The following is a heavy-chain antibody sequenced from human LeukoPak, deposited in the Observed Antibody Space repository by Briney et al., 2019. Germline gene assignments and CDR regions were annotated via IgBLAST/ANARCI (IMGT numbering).Heavy chain of an antibody. CDR3: AKASAMEYFQH. J-gene: IGHJ1*01. D-gene: IGHD2-2*01. CDR1: GFTFSSHA. Sequence: GGSLRLSCAASGFTFSSHAMSWVRQAPGKGLEWVSAISGSGGSTYYADSVKGRFTISRDNSKNTLYLQMNSLRAEDTAVYYCAKASAMEYFQHWGQGTLVTVSS. V-gene: IGHV3-23*01. CDR2: ISGSGGST.